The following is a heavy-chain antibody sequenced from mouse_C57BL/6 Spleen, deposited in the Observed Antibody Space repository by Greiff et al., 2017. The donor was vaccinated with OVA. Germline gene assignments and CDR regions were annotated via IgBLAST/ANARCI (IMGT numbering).Heavy chain of an antibody. J-gene: IGHJ2*01. Sequence: VQLKESGPELVKPGASVKISCKASGYSFTGYYMNWVKQSPEKSLEWIGEINPSTGGTTYTQKFKAKATLTVDKSASTSSMQLKSQTSDDSAFYYCARQSRDGYYFYYGYWGQGTTLTVSS. V-gene: IGHV1-42*01. CDR2: INPSTGGT. D-gene: IGHD2-3*01. CDR3: ARQSRDGYYFYYGY. CDR1: GYSFTGYY.